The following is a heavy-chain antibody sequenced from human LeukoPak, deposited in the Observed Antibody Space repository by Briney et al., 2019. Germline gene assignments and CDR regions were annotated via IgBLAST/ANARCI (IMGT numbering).Heavy chain of an antibody. CDR1: EFTVTTNH. CDR3: ANGIDPSFSYYYGMDV. Sequence: GGSLRLSCEASEFTVTTNHMSWVRQAPGKGLEWVSTMYSDGRTFYADFVKGRFTISRDDSQNIVYLQMNGLRGEDTAVYSCANGIDPSFSYYYGMDVWGQGTTVTVSS. J-gene: IGHJ6*02. V-gene: IGHV3-66*01. CDR2: MYSDGRT. D-gene: IGHD1-1*01.